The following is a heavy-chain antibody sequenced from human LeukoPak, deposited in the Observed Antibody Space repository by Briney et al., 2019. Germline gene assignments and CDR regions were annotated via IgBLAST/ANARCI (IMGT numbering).Heavy chain of an antibody. D-gene: IGHD3-16*01. V-gene: IGHV1-2*02. CDR2: INPNSGGT. Sequence: ASVKVFCKASGYTFTGYYMHWVRQAPGQGLEWMGWINPNSGGTNYAQKFQGRVTMTRDTSISTAYMELSRLRSDDTAVYYCARASPVWGTSFDYWGQGTLVTVSS. J-gene: IGHJ4*02. CDR1: GYTFTGYY. CDR3: ARASPVWGTSFDY.